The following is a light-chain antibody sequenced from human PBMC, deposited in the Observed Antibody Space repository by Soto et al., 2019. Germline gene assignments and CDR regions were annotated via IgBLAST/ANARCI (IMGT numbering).Light chain of an antibody. CDR2: GAS. Sequence: IVMTQSPGTLSVSPGERATLSCRASQSVSSNLAWYQQRPGQPPRLLIYGASSRATGIPARFSGSGSGTDFTLTITSLQSEYFAVYYCQQYNKWPAWTFGQGTKVEIK. V-gene: IGKV3-15*01. CDR1: QSVSSN. J-gene: IGKJ1*01. CDR3: QQYNKWPAWT.